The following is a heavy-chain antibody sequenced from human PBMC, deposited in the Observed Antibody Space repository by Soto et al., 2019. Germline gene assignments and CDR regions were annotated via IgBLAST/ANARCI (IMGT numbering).Heavy chain of an antibody. D-gene: IGHD1-7*01. CDR1: GVTVSSYA. CDR2: ISGSGGST. J-gene: IGHJ4*02. Sequence: PGGSLRLSCAASGVTVSSYAMIWVRQTPGKGLEWVSAISGSGGSTYYADSVKGRFTISRDNSKNTLYLQMNSLRAEDTAVYYCAKSPYNWNYDPHFDYWGQGTLVTVSS. V-gene: IGHV3-23*01. CDR3: AKSPYNWNYDPHFDY.